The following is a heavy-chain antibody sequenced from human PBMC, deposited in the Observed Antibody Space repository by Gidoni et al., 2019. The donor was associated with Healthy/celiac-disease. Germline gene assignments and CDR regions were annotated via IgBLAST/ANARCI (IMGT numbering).Heavy chain of an antibody. CDR3: ARERHSSGWYVGQNLRYGMDV. CDR2: IYYSGST. D-gene: IGHD6-19*01. V-gene: IGHV4-39*02. CDR1: GGSISSSSYY. J-gene: IGHJ6*02. Sequence: QLQLQESGPGLVKPSETLSLTCTVSGGSISSSSYYWGWIRQPPGKGLEWIGSIYYSGSTYYNPSLKSRVTISVDTSKNQFSLKLSSVTAADTAVYYCARERHSSGWYVGQNLRYGMDVWGQGTTVTVSS.